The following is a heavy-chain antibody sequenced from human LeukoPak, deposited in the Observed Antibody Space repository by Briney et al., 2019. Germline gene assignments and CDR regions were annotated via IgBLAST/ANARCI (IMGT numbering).Heavy chain of an antibody. Sequence: ASAKVSCKASGGTFSSYAISWVRQAPGQGLEWMGGIIPIFGTANYAQKFQGRVTITADESTSTAYMELSSLRSEDTAVYYCANHQSYYYDSSGPGPDAFDIWGQGTMVTVSS. CDR2: IIPIFGTA. J-gene: IGHJ3*02. V-gene: IGHV1-69*13. CDR1: GGTFSSYA. CDR3: ANHQSYYYDSSGPGPDAFDI. D-gene: IGHD3-22*01.